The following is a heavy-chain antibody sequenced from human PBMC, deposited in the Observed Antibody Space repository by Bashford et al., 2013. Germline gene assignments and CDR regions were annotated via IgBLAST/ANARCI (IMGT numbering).Heavy chain of an antibody. Sequence: SVKVSCKASGGTFSSYAISWVRQAPGQGLEWMGGIIPIFGTANYAQKFQGRVTITADKSTSTAYMELSSLRSEDTAVYYCARGNEDPLYGDYGYGWGQGTLVTVSS. CDR1: GGTFSSYA. CDR3: ARGNEDPLYGDYGYG. D-gene: IGHD4-17*01. CDR2: IIPIFGTA. J-gene: IGHJ4*02. V-gene: IGHV1-69*06.